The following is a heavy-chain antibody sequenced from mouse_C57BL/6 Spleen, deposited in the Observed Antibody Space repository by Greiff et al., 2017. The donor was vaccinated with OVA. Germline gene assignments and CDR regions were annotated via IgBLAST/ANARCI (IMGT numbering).Heavy chain of an antibody. CDR1: GYTFTSYW. CDR3: ARSPGKGRPYDY. D-gene: IGHD4-1*01. V-gene: IGHV1-55*01. Sequence: QVQLQQPGAELVKPGASVKMSCKASGYTFTSYWINWVKQRPGQGLEWIGVIYPGSGSTNYNEKFKSKATLTVDTSSSTAYMKLSSLTSEDSAVYYCARSPGKGRPYDYRGQGTTLTVSS. J-gene: IGHJ2*01. CDR2: IYPGSGST.